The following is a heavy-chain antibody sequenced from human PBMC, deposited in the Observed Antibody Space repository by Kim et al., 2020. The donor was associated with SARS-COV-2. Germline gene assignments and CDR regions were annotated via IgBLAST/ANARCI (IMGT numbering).Heavy chain of an antibody. CDR3: ARPFRGQYYFDY. D-gene: IGHD3-10*01. J-gene: IGHJ4*02. V-gene: IGHV3-30*01. Sequence: YYADSGKGRFTISRDNSKNTLYLQMNSLRAEDTAVYYCARPFRGQYYFDYWGQGTLVTVSS.